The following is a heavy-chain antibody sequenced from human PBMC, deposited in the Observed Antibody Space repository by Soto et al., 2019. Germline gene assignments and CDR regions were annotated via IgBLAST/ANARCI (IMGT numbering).Heavy chain of an antibody. Sequence: SETLSLTCSVSGGSITSHYCSWFRQPPGKGLEWIGYIHHSGSTSYNPSLKSRVTTSVDTSKNQFSLKLSSVTAADTAVYYCARNTYDYGDYANWIDSWGQGTRVTVS. D-gene: IGHD4-17*01. CDR1: GGSITSHY. CDR3: ARNTYDYGDYANWIDS. V-gene: IGHV4-59*08. CDR2: IHHSGST. J-gene: IGHJ5*01.